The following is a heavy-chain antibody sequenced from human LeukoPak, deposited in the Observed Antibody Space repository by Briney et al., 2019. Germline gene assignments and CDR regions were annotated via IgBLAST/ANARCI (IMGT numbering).Heavy chain of an antibody. CDR2: ISAYNGNT. D-gene: IGHD3-16*01. CDR3: ATSYYDYVWGSYRFDP. J-gene: IGHJ5*02. CDR1: GYTFTSYG. Sequence: ASVKVSCKASGYTFTSYGISWVRQAPGQGLEWMGWISAYNGNTNYAQKLQGRVTMTEDTSTDTAYMELSSLRSEDTAVYYCATSYYDYVWGSYRFDPWGQGTLVTVSS. V-gene: IGHV1-18*01.